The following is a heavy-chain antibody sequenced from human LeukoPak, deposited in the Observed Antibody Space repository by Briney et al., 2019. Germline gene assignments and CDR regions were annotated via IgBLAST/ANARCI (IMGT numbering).Heavy chain of an antibody. D-gene: IGHD6-19*01. CDR3: ASSSSGLPQGY. J-gene: IGHJ4*02. CDR1: GYTFTSYG. Sequence: VASVKVSCKASGYTFTSYGISWVRQAPGQGLEWMGWISAYNGNTNYAQKLQGRVTMTTDTSTGTAYMELRSLRSDDTAVYYCASSSSGLPQGYWGQGTLVTVSS. V-gene: IGHV1-18*01. CDR2: ISAYNGNT.